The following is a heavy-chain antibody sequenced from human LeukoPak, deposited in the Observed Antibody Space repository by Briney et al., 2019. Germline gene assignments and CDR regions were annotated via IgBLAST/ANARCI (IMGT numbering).Heavy chain of an antibody. V-gene: IGHV4-38-2*01. CDR2: IYHSGNT. D-gene: IGHD3-16*01. CDR3: ARQGSLGDYVGY. CDR1: GYSISSGYY. J-gene: IGHJ4*02. Sequence: PSETLSLTCAVSGYSISSGYYWDWIRPPPGKGLEWIGHIYHSGNTYHNASLKSRVTISVDTSKNQFSLQLTSVTAADTAEFYCARQGSLGDYVGYWGQGTLVTVSS.